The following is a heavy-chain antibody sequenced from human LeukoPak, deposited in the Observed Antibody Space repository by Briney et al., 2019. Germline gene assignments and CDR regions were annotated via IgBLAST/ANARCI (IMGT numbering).Heavy chain of an antibody. CDR3: ARINFNRHY. V-gene: IGHV4-38-2*02. CDR2: VHHSGAT. J-gene: IGHJ4*02. CDR1: GYSISRGYH. Sequence: SETLSLTCSVSGYSISRGYHWAWVRQPPGKGLEWIGSVHHSGATYYNPSLNSRLTISVDTSKNQFSLKMDSVTAADTAVYYCARINFNRHYWGQGTLVSVSS. D-gene: IGHD1-14*01.